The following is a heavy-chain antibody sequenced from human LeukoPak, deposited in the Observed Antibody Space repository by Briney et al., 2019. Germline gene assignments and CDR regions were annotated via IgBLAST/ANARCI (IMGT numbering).Heavy chain of an antibody. V-gene: IGHV4-34*01. D-gene: IGHD6-19*01. J-gene: IGHJ4*02. CDR2: INHSGST. CDR3: ARTAEYSSGWYIDS. CDR1: GGSFSGYY. Sequence: SETLSLTCAVYGGSFSGYYWSWIRQPPGKGLEWIGEINHSGSTNYNPSLKSRVTISVDTSKNQFSLKLSSVTAADTAVYYCARTAEYSSGWYIDSWGQGILVTVSS.